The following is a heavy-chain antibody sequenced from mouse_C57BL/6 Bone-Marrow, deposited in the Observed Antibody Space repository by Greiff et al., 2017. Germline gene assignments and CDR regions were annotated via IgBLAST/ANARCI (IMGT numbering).Heavy chain of an antibody. CDR1: GYTFTSYW. CDR2: IYPSDSET. D-gene: IGHD1-1*01. Sequence: QVQLQQPGAELVRPGSSVKLSCKASGYTFTSYWMDWVKQRPGQGLEWIGNIYPSDSETHYNQKFKDKATLTVDKSSSTAYMQLSSLTSEDSAVYYCATYGSSDWYFDVWGTGTTVTVSS. CDR3: ATYGSSDWYFDV. V-gene: IGHV1-61*01. J-gene: IGHJ1*03.